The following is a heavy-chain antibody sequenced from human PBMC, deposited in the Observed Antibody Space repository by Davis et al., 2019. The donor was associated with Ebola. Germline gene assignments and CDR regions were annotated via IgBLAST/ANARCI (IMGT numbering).Heavy chain of an antibody. D-gene: IGHD3-10*02. V-gene: IGHV3-53*01. CDR3: ARAGYYYVAGGHDGFDI. CDR2: LNSAGRK. J-gene: IGHJ3*02. CDR1: GFIVRNNY. Sequence: PGGSLRLSCAASGFIVRNNYMMWVRQAPGKGLECVSNLNSAGRKYYADSVKGRFTISRDNSKNPLDLQMNSLRAEDTAVYYCARAGYYYVAGGHDGFDIWGQGTLVTVSA.